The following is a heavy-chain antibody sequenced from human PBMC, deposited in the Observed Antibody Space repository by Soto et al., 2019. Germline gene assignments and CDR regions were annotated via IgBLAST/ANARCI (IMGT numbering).Heavy chain of an antibody. Sequence: SETLSLTCTVSGGSISSYYWSWIRQPPGKGLEWIGYIYYSGSTNYNPSLKSRVTIPVDTSKNQFSLKLTSVTAADTAVYYCARHLGGESEFDYWGQGTLVTVSS. D-gene: IGHD3-10*01. V-gene: IGHV4-59*08. J-gene: IGHJ4*02. CDR3: ARHLGGESEFDY. CDR1: GGSISSYY. CDR2: IYYSGST.